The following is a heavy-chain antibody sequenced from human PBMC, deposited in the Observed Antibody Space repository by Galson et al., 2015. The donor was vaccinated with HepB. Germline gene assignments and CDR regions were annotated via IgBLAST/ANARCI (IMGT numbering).Heavy chain of an antibody. CDR3: ARDPEDTAMVNYFDY. CDR1: GFTFNSYG. D-gene: IGHD5-18*01. Sequence: SLRLSCAASGFTFNSYGMHWVRQAPGKGLEWVAVIWYDGSNKYYADSVKGRFTISRDNSKNTLYLQMNSLRAEDTAVYYCARDPEDTAMVNYFDYWGQGTLVTVSS. CDR2: IWYDGSNK. V-gene: IGHV3-33*01. J-gene: IGHJ4*02.